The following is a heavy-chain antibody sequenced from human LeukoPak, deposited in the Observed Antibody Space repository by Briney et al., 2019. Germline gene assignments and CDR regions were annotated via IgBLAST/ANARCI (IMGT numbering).Heavy chain of an antibody. D-gene: IGHD3-22*01. CDR3: ARSESDSSGYSAYYFDY. V-gene: IGHV3-66*02. Sequence: GGSLRLSCAASGFTVSSNYMSWVRQAPGKGLEWVSVIYSGGSTYYADSVKGRFTISRDNSKNTLYLQMNSLRAEDTAVYYCARSESDSSGYSAYYFDYWGQGTLVTVSP. CDR2: IYSGGST. CDR1: GFTVSSNY. J-gene: IGHJ4*02.